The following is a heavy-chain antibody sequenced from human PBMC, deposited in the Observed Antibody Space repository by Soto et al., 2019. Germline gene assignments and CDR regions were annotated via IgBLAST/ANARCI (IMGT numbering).Heavy chain of an antibody. Sequence: DVQLVQSGAELKKPGESLKISCQASGYSFANYWIAWVRQMPGKGLEWVGIIYPADSDTKYSPSFQGQVTISADKSISTAYLHWNTLKASDTAIYYCVRRVQQRDDFFAPWGQGTLVTVSS. V-gene: IGHV5-51*01. D-gene: IGHD6-13*01. CDR2: IYPADSDT. J-gene: IGHJ5*02. CDR3: VRRVQQRDDFFAP. CDR1: GYSFANYW.